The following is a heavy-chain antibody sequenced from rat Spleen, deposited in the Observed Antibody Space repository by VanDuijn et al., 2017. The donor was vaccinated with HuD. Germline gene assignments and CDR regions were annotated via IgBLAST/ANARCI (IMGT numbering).Heavy chain of an antibody. J-gene: IGHJ4*01. CDR3: TREGPFTTVDVMDA. D-gene: IGHD1-1*01. CDR1: GFSLTSYS. Sequence: QVQLKESGPGLVQPSETLSLTCTVSGFSLTSYSVSWVRQPSGKGPEWMGRMWYDGDTAYNSALKSRLSISRDTSKNQVFLKMNSLQTDDTGTYYCTREGPFTTVDVMDAWGQGASVTVSS. V-gene: IGHV2-63*01. CDR2: MWYDGDT.